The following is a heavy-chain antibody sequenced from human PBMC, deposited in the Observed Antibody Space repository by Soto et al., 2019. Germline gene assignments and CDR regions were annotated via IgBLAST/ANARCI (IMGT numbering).Heavy chain of an antibody. CDR2: IYSGGST. Sequence: QLVESGGGLVQPGGSLRLSCAASGFSVSNNYMKWVRQAPGKGLEWVSLIYSGGSTYYADSVKGRFTISRDNSKNTLFLQMNSLGVEDTGVYYCARDRGYRWGQGTMVTVS. V-gene: IGHV3-66*01. J-gene: IGHJ3*01. D-gene: IGHD5-12*01. CDR1: GFSVSNNY. CDR3: ARDRGYR.